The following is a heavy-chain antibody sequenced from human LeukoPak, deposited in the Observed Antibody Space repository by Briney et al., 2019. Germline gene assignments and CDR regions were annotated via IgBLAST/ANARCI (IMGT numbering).Heavy chain of an antibody. CDR3: AKDLGVPVATNAFDI. CDR1: GFTFSSYG. D-gene: IGHD2-2*01. Sequence: GRSLRLSCAASGFTFSSYGMHWVRQAPGKGLEWVAVISYDGSNKYYADSVKGRFTISRDNSKNTLYLQMNSLRAEDTAVYYCAKDLGVPVATNAFDIWGQGTMVTVSS. CDR2: ISYDGSNK. V-gene: IGHV3-30*18. J-gene: IGHJ3*02.